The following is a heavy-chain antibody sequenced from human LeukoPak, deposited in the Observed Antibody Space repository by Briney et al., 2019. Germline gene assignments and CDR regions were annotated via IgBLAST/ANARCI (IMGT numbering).Heavy chain of an antibody. J-gene: IGHJ4*02. D-gene: IGHD2-2*01. CDR1: GYSFTSYW. Sequence: GESLKISCKGSGYSFTSYWIGWVRQMPGKGLEGMGMIYPGDSDTRYSPSFQGQVTISADKSISTAYLQWSRLKASDTAMYYCALGDIVVVPAAAVDYWGQGTLVTVSS. CDR3: ALGDIVVVPAAAVDY. CDR2: IYPGDSDT. V-gene: IGHV5-51*01.